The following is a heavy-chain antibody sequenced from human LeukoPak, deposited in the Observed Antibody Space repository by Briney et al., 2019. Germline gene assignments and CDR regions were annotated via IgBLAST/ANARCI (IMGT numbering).Heavy chain of an antibody. V-gene: IGHV3-74*01. Sequence: GGSLRLSCAASGFTFDDYAMHWVRQAPGKGLEWVSRIKTDGTNTIYADFVEGRFTISRDNARNTLYLQMSSLRAGDTAVYYCGGSEDGYIDYWGQGTLVTVSS. D-gene: IGHD5-24*01. CDR2: IKTDGTNT. CDR1: GFTFDDYA. CDR3: GGSEDGYIDY. J-gene: IGHJ4*02.